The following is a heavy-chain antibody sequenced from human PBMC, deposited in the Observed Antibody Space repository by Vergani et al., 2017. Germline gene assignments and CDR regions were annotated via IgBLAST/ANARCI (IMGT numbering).Heavy chain of an antibody. CDR1: GGSISSYY. D-gene: IGHD3-10*01. J-gene: IGHJ6*02. V-gene: IGHV4-59*01. Sequence: QVQLQESGPGLVKPSETLSLTCTVSGGSISSYYWSWIRQPPGKGLDWIGYIYYSGSTNYNPSLKRRVTISVDTSKNQFSLKLSSVTAADTAVYYCARNMVRGERYYGMDVWGQGTTVTVSS. CDR2: IYYSGST. CDR3: ARNMVRGERYYGMDV.